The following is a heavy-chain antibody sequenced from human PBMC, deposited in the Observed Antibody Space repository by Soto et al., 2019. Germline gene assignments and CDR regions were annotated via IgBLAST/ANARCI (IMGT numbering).Heavy chain of an antibody. D-gene: IGHD3-10*01. Sequence: GGSLRLSCAASGFAVSDKYMNWVRQAPGKGLEWVSVIYTSGTTYYADSAKGRFTISRDNFENTLYLQMNSLRAEDTAMYYCARDGFGRYDGSGSEAFDIWGQGTMVTVPS. V-gene: IGHV3-53*01. CDR1: GFAVSDKY. J-gene: IGHJ3*02. CDR3: ARDGFGRYDGSGSEAFDI. CDR2: IYTSGTT.